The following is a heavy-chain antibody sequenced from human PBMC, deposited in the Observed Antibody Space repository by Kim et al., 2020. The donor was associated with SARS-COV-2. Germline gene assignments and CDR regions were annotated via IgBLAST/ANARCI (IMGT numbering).Heavy chain of an antibody. CDR2: FDPEDGET. J-gene: IGHJ4*02. D-gene: IGHD6-13*01. Sequence: ASVKVSCKVSGYTLTELSMHWVRQAPGKGLEWMGGFDPEDGETIYAQKFQGRVTMTEDTSTDTAYMELSSLRSEDTAVYYCATGLIAAAGMIDFDYWGQGTLVTVSS. CDR3: ATGLIAAAGMIDFDY. CDR1: GYTLTELS. V-gene: IGHV1-24*01.